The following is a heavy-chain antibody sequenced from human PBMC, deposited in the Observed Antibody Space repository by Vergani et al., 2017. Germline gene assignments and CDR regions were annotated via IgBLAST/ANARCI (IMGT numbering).Heavy chain of an antibody. CDR3: ARGRRGVYCSGGSCYFWFDP. CDR2: INHSGST. D-gene: IGHD2-15*01. Sequence: QVQLQQWGAGLLKPSETLSLTCAVYGGSFSGYYWSWIRQPPGKGLEWIGEINHSGSTNYNPSLKSRVTISVDTSKNQFSLKLSSVTAADTAVYYCARGRRGVYCSGGSCYFWFDPWGQGTLVTVSS. CDR1: GGSFSGYY. J-gene: IGHJ5*02. V-gene: IGHV4-34*01.